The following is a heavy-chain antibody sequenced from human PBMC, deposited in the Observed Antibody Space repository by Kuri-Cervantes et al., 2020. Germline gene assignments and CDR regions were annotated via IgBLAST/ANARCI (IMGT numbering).Heavy chain of an antibody. CDR3: ARVISDQRTVTTGYYYYYYYMDV. CDR2: INHSGST. J-gene: IGHJ6*03. Sequence: SETLSLTCAVYGGSFSGYYWSWIRQPPGKGLEWIGEINHSGSTNYNPSLKSRVTISVDTSKNQFSLKLSSVTAADTAVYYCARVISDQRTVTTGYYYYYYYMDVWGKGTTVTVS. CDR1: GGSFSGYY. D-gene: IGHD4-11*01. V-gene: IGHV4-34*01.